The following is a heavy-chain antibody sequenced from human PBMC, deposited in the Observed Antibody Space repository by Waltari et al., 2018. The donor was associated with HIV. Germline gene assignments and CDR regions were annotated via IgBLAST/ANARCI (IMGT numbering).Heavy chain of an antibody. CDR1: GYSISAGYY. CDR3: ATVSTITTEKYFDY. Sequence: VRLQESGPSEVKPSETLSLTCRVSGYSISAGYYWGWIRQSPRKGLEWIGTMFHRGNPYYNPSPQSRVSMSIDSSKTQFSLTLTSGTAADTAMYYCATVSTITTEKYFDYWGRGMLVTV. V-gene: IGHV4-38-2*01. D-gene: IGHD5-12*01. CDR2: MFHRGNP. J-gene: IGHJ4*01.